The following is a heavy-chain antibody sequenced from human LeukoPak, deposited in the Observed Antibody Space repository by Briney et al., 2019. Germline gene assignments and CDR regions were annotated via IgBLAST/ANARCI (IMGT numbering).Heavy chain of an antibody. D-gene: IGHD2-2*01. J-gene: IGHJ5*02. CDR2: VHPGSGST. CDR3: ARTATPASGWLDP. Sequence: ASVKVSCKASGYTFTGYNMHWLRQAPGQGLEWMGWVHPGSGSTNYAQNFQGRVAMTWDTSISTVYMELSRLTSDDAAVYYCARTATPASGWLDPWGEGTLVTVSS. CDR1: GYTFTGYN. V-gene: IGHV1-2*02.